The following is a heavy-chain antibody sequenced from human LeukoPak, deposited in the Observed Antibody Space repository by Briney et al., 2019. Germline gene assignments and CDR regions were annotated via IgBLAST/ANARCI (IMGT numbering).Heavy chain of an antibody. CDR1: GGSISTTKW. D-gene: IGHD1-14*01. Sequence: KPSETLSLTCTVSGGSISTTKWWNWVRQTPGKGLEWIGEIHHSGSSNYNPSLKSRVTISIDKSTNHFSLKLTSVTAADTAVYYCARSSPEANSPFDYWGQGTLVTVSS. J-gene: IGHJ4*02. V-gene: IGHV4-4*02. CDR2: IHHSGSS. CDR3: ARSSPEANSPFDY.